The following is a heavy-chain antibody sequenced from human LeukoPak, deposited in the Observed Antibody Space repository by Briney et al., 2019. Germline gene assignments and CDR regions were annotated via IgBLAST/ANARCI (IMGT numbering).Heavy chain of an antibody. CDR2: INHSGST. D-gene: IGHD3-3*01. Sequence: SETLSLTCAVFGGSFSGYSWSWIRQPPGKGLEWIGEINHSGSTDYNPSLKSRVTISGATSKNQFSLKLNSVTAADTDVYYCPRLTHPVFWLVDYPVFDYWGQGTLVTVSS. CDR3: PRLTHPVFWLVDYPVFDY. V-gene: IGHV4-34*01. CDR1: GGSFSGYS. J-gene: IGHJ4*02.